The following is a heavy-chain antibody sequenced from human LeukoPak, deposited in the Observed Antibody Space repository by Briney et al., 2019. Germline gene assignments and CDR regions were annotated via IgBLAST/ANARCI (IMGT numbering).Heavy chain of an antibody. V-gene: IGHV1-18*01. CDR3: ARDLCSGGTCYIDY. CDR1: GYTFTNYA. J-gene: IGHJ4*02. CDR2: ISGYNGNT. D-gene: IGHD2-15*01. Sequence: GASVKVSCKASGYTFTNYAISWVRQAPGQGLEWMGWISGYNGNTNYAQKFQGRVTMTIDTSTSSVYMELRSLRSDDTAVFYCARDLCSGGTCYIDYWGQGTLVTVSS.